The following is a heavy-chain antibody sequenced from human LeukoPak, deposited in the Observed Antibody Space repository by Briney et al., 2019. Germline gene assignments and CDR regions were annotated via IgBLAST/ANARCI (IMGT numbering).Heavy chain of an antibody. Sequence: GGSLRLSCAASGFTFSSYAMSWVRQAPGKGLEWVSGIGATGVSTYYGDSVKGRFTMSRDNSKNTLYLRMDSLRAEDTAVYYCAKDQGGYSAYGHLDYCGQGTLVTVSS. CDR3: AKDQGGYSAYGHLDY. J-gene: IGHJ4*02. CDR2: IGATGVST. D-gene: IGHD5-12*01. CDR1: GFTFSSYA. V-gene: IGHV3-23*01.